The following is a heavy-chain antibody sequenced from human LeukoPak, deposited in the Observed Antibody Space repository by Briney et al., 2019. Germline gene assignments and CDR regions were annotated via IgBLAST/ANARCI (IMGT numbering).Heavy chain of an antibody. CDR1: GFTVSSNY. V-gene: IGHV3-66*01. CDR3: ARSNFWSGLDV. D-gene: IGHD3-3*01. Sequence: GGSLRLSCAASGFTVSSNYMSWVRQAPGKGLEWVSVLYSGGSTYYADSVKGRFTVSRDNSKNTLYLQMNSLRAEDTAVYYCARSNFWSGLDVWGQGTTVTVSS. J-gene: IGHJ6*02. CDR2: LYSGGST.